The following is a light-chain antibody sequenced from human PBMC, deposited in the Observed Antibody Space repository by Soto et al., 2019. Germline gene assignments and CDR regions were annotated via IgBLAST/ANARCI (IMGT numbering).Light chain of an antibody. CDR1: SSDVGGSNY. Sequence: QSALTQPASVSGSPGQSITVSCTGISSDVGGSNYVSWYQQHPGKAPRLIIFDVNNRPSGVSPRFSGSKSGNTASLTISVLQAEDEAHYFCTSYRRGPLYVFGTGTKVTVL. J-gene: IGLJ1*01. CDR2: DVN. V-gene: IGLV2-14*03. CDR3: TSYRRGPLYV.